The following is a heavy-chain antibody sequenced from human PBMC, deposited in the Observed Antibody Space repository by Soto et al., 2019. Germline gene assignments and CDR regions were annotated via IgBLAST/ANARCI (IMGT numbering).Heavy chain of an antibody. J-gene: IGHJ3*02. D-gene: IGHD3-10*01. Sequence: PXETLSLTCAVSGCSISSGGYSWSWIRQPPGKGLEWIGYIYHSGSTYYNPSLKSRVTISVDRSKNQFSLKLSSVTAADTAVYYCARGLGSLLWFGELSRVDAFDIWGQGTMVTVSS. V-gene: IGHV4-30-2*01. CDR3: ARGLGSLLWFGELSRVDAFDI. CDR1: GCSISSGGYS. CDR2: IYHSGST.